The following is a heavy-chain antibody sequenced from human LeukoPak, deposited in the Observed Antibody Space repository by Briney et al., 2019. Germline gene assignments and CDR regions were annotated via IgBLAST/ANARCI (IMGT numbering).Heavy chain of an antibody. CDR3: ARCITVAGHFDC. V-gene: IGHV4-39*02. Sequence: SETLSLTCTVSGGSISSSPYYWAWIRQPPRKGLEWIGNIYYGGSTYYNPSLKGRVTISIDTSKNHLSLIVTSVTAADTAVHYCARCITVAGHFDCWGQGTLVTVSS. J-gene: IGHJ4*02. CDR1: GGSISSSPYY. D-gene: IGHD6-19*01. CDR2: IYYGGST.